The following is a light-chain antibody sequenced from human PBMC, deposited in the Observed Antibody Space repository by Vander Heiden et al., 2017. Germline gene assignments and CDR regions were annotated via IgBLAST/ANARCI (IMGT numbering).Light chain of an antibody. J-gene: IGKJ2*01. CDR1: QSILYSSNNKNY. Sequence: DIVMTQPPDSLAVSLGERATIHCKSSQSILYSSNNKNYLAWYQKKPGQPPKLLFYWASTRESGVPDRFSGSGSATDFTLTISSLQASDVAVYYCQQYYTSPYTFGQGTKLEI. CDR3: QQYYTSPYT. CDR2: WAS. V-gene: IGKV4-1*01.